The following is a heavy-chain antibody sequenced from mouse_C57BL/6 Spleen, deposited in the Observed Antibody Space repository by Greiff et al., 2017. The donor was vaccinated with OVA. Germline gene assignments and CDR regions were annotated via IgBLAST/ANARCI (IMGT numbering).Heavy chain of an antibody. CDR1: GFSLTSYG. CDR2: IWSGGST. Sequence: VQLQQSGPGLVQPSQSLSITCTVSGFSLTSYGVHWVRQSPGKGLEWLGVIWSGGSTDYNAAFISRLSISKDNSKSQVFFKMNSLQADDTAIYYCARRGLGDYAMDYWGQGTSVTVSS. V-gene: IGHV2-2*01. CDR3: ARRGLGDYAMDY. J-gene: IGHJ4*01. D-gene: IGHD4-1*01.